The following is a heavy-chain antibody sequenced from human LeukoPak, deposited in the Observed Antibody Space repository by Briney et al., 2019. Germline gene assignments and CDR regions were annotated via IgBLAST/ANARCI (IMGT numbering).Heavy chain of an antibody. CDR2: ISIYTGNI. V-gene: IGHV1-18*04. CDR1: GYAFTSYG. Sequence: ASVKVSCKASGYAFTSYGISWVGQAPGQGLEWLGWISIYTGNIKYGEKFQGRATMTRDTSTSTAYMEVRSLTSDDTAVYYCARVRGTALTAYPGYFDYWGQGTLVTVSS. D-gene: IGHD2-21*02. J-gene: IGHJ4*02. CDR3: ARVRGTALTAYPGYFDY.